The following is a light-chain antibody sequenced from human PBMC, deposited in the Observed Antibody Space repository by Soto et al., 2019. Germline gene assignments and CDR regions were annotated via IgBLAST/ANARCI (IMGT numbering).Light chain of an antibody. V-gene: IGKV1-5*03. CDR2: ETS. CDR1: RSLTRW. J-gene: IGKJ1*01. Sequence: DIQMSQSPSTLSASVGDRVTITCRASRSLTRWLAWYQQKPGRAPKLLIYETSILQSGVPPRFSGSGSGTDFTLIISGVQPDDIANYYCQQYSTFRTFGQGTRVEVK. CDR3: QQYSTFRT.